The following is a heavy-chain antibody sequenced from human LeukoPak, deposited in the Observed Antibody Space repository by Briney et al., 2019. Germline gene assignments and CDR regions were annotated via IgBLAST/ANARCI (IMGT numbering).Heavy chain of an antibody. CDR3: ARGPSIAARYDAFDI. Sequence: PGGSLRLSCAASKFTFTSYELNWVRQAPGKGLEWVSYISSSGNTISYADSVKGRFTISRDNAKNSLYLQVISLGAEDTAVYYCARGPSIAARYDAFDIWGQGTMVTVPS. D-gene: IGHD6-6*01. V-gene: IGHV3-48*03. J-gene: IGHJ3*02. CDR2: ISSSGNTI. CDR1: KFTFTSYE.